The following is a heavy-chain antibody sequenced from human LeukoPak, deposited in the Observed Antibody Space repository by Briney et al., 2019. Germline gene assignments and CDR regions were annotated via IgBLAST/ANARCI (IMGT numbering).Heavy chain of an antibody. Sequence: SGGSLRLSCAASGFTFSTYAMSWVRQAPGKGSEWVSAISGSGGSTYYADSVKGRFTISRDNSKNTLYLQMNSLRAEDTAVYYCAKDTPDIVVVPAADLYFDYWGQGTLVTVSS. CDR2: ISGSGGST. CDR1: GFTFSTYA. J-gene: IGHJ4*02. V-gene: IGHV3-23*01. CDR3: AKDTPDIVVVPAADLYFDY. D-gene: IGHD2-2*01.